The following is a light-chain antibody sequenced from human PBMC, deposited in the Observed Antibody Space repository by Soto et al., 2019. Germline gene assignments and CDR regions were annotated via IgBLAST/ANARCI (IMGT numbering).Light chain of an antibody. CDR3: QQRSNWPPIIT. J-gene: IGKJ4*01. CDR1: QGIGDT. V-gene: IGKV3-11*01. CDR2: DAS. Sequence: EVVMRQSPATLSVSPGEGATLSCRASQGIGDTLAWYQHKPGQTPRLLIYDASNRAPGIPARFSGSGSGTDFTLTVSSLEPEDSALYYCQQRSNWPPIITFGGGTKVDIK.